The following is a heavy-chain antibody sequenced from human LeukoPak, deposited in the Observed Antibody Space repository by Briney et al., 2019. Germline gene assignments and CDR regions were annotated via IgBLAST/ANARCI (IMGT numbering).Heavy chain of an antibody. CDR1: GFTFDDYA. D-gene: IGHD3-3*01. Sequence: GRSLRLSCAASGFTFDDYAMHWVRQAPGKGLEWVSGISWNSGSIGYADSVKGRFTISRDNAKNSLYLQMNSLRAEDTAVYYCARVGGRTIFGVVIMGYFDYWGQGTLVTVSS. V-gene: IGHV3-9*01. CDR2: ISWNSGSI. J-gene: IGHJ4*02. CDR3: ARVGGRTIFGVVIMGYFDY.